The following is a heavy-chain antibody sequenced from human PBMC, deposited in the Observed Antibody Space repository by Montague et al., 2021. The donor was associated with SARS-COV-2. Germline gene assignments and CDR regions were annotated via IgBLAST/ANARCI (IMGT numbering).Heavy chain of an antibody. CDR3: ARLGDGVVPSPILGVGPYYSYYYMDV. V-gene: IGHV4-34*01. Sequence: SETLSLTCAVHGGSFSTYSWDWIRQPPGKGLEWIGEIHHGGSTNYNPSLKSPVTISADTSKNQFSLKLTSVAAADTAVYYCARLGDGVVPSPILGVGPYYSYYYMDVWGKGTTVTVSS. D-gene: IGHD3-10*01. J-gene: IGHJ6*03. CDR2: IHHGGST. CDR1: GGSFSTYS.